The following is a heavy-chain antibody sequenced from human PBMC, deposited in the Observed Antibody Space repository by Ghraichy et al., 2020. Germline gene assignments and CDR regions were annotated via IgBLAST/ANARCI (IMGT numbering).Heavy chain of an antibody. V-gene: IGHV4-59*01. CDR2: IYYSGST. CDR1: GGSISSYY. Sequence: SETLSLTCTVSGGSISSYYWSWIRQPPGKGLEWIGYIYYSGSTNYNPSLKSRVTISVDTSKNQFSLKLSSVTAADTAVYYCARVKGQTYWFDPWGQGTLVTVSS. CDR3: ARVKGQTYWFDP. J-gene: IGHJ5*02.